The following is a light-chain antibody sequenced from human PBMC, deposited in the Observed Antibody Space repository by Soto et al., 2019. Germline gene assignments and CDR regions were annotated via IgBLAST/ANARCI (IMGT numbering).Light chain of an antibody. V-gene: IGKV1-33*01. CDR3: QQYDNLLLT. CDR1: HDISNY. Sequence: DIQMTQSPSSLSASLGDSVTITCQASHDISNYLNRYQHKPGKAPKLLIYDASNLEAGVPSRFSGSGSGTDFVFTISNLQPEDIATYYCQQYDNLLLTFGGGTKVEIK. J-gene: IGKJ4*01. CDR2: DAS.